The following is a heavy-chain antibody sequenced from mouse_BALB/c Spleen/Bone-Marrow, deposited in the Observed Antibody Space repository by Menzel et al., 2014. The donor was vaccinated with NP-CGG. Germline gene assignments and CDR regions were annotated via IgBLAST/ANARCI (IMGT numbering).Heavy chain of an antibody. V-gene: IGHV3-8*02. CDR1: GDSITSSY. J-gene: IGHJ2*01. D-gene: IGHD2-1*01. CDR3: ARGNGHHFDY. CDR2: ISYSGNA. Sequence: DVMLVESGPSLVKPSQTLSLTCSVTGDSITSSYWNWIRKFPGNKLEYMGYISYSGNAYYNPSLKSRISLTRDTSKNQYYLQLNSVTTEDTATYFCARGNGHHFDYWGQGTTLTVSS.